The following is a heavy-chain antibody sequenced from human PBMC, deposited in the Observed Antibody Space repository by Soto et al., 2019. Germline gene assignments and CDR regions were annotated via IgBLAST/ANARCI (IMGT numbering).Heavy chain of an antibody. CDR1: GHTFSSYD. V-gene: IGHV1-8*01. D-gene: IGHD6-13*01. CDR3: ARLHALPYSSSWYYYYYGMDV. CDR2: MNPNSGNT. Sequence: QVQLVQSGAEVKKPGASVKVSCKASGHTFSSYDIIWVRQATGQGLEWMGWMNPNSGNTAYAQRFQGRVTMTRNISLGTAYMELSSLRSEDTAVYYCARLHALPYSSSWYYYYYGMDVWGQGTTVTVSS. J-gene: IGHJ6*02.